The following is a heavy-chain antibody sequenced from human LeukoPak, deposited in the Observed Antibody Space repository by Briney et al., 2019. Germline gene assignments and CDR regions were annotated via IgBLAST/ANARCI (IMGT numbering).Heavy chain of an antibody. CDR3: ARGSIWKTTVTTGY. D-gene: IGHD4-17*01. V-gene: IGHV3-48*03. CDR1: GFTFNNYE. Sequence: GGSLRLSCAASGFTFNNYEMNWVRQAPGKGLEWVSFISRSSNTIYYADSVKGRFTISRDNAKNSLSLEMNSLRAEDTALYYCARGSIWKTTVTTGYWGQGTLVTVSS. J-gene: IGHJ4*02. CDR2: ISRSSNTI.